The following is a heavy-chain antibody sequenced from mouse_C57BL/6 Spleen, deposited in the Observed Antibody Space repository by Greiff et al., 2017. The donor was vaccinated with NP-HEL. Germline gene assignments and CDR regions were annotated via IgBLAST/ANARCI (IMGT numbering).Heavy chain of an antibody. CDR1: GFTFSDYY. Sequence: EVQLVESEGGLVQPGSSMKLSCTASGFTFSDYYMAWVRQVPETGLEWVANINYDGSSTYYLDSLKSRFIISRDNAKNILYLQMSSLKSEDTATYYCARYGSSYGWYFDVWGTGTTVTVSS. D-gene: IGHD1-1*01. V-gene: IGHV5-16*01. J-gene: IGHJ1*03. CDR3: ARYGSSYGWYFDV. CDR2: INYDGSST.